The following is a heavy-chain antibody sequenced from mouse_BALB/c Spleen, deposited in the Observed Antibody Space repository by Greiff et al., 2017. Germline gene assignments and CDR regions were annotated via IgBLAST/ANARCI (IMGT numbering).Heavy chain of an antibody. CDR1: GYTFTSYT. CDR2: INPSSGYT. J-gene: IGHJ4*01. D-gene: IGHD2-10*01. V-gene: IGHV1-4*01. Sequence: VQLQESGAELARPGASVKMSCKASGYTFTSYTMHWVKQRPGQGLEWIGYINPSSGYTNYNQKFKDKATLTADKSSSTAYMQLSSLTSEDSAVYYCARSGAYYGNYDAMDYWGQGTSVTVSS. CDR3: ARSGAYYGNYDAMDY.